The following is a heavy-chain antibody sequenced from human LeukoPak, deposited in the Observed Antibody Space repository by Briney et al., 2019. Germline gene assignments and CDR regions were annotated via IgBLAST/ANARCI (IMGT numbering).Heavy chain of an antibody. CDR1: GFTFSSYW. Sequence: GGSLRLSCAASGFTFSSYWMHWVRQTPGKGLVWVSRINSDGGGATYADSVKGRFTISRDNAKNTLFLQMNSLRAEDTSIYYCTKVRPPPGSGWYGGDDYWGQGTLVTVSS. D-gene: IGHD6-19*01. J-gene: IGHJ4*02. CDR2: INSDGGGA. CDR3: TKVRPPPGSGWYGGDDY. V-gene: IGHV3-74*01.